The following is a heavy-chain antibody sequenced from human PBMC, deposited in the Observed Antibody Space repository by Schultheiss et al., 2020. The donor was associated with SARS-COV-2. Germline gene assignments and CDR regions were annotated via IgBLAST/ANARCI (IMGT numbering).Heavy chain of an antibody. CDR2: ISYDGSNK. Sequence: GGSLRLSCAASGFTFSSYAMHWVRQAPGKGLEWVAVISYDGSNKYYADSVKGRFTISRDNAKNSLYLQMNSLRDEDTAVYYCARDLGDGYIHRNAFDIWGQGTMVTVSS. D-gene: IGHD5-24*01. CDR1: GFTFSSYA. V-gene: IGHV3-30*04. CDR3: ARDLGDGYIHRNAFDI. J-gene: IGHJ3*02.